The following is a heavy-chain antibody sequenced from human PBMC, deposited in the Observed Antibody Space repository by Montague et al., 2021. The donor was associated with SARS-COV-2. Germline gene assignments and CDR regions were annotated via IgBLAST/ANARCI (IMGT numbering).Heavy chain of an antibody. CDR2: ISYDGSNK. CDR3: ARGYGGSYYYFDY. Sequence: SLRLSCAASGFTFSSYAMHWVRQAPGKGLEWVAVISYDGSNKYYADSVKGRFTISRDNSKNTLYLQMNSLRAGDTAVYYCARGYGGSYYYFDYWGQGTLVTVSS. J-gene: IGHJ4*02. V-gene: IGHV3-30-3*01. D-gene: IGHD1-26*01. CDR1: GFTFSSYA.